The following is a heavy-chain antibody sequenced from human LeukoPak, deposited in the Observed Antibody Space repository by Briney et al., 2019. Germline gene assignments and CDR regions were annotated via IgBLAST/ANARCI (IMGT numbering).Heavy chain of an antibody. CDR1: GGTFSSYA. CDR3: ARDTAPNNYYDSSPEPDY. D-gene: IGHD3-22*01. Sequence: SVKVSCKASGGTFSSYAISWVRQAPGQGLEWMGGIIPIFGTANYAQKFQGRVTITADESTSTAYMELSSLRSEDTAVYYCARDTAPNNYYDSSPEPDYWGQGTLVTVSS. J-gene: IGHJ4*02. V-gene: IGHV1-69*01. CDR2: IIPIFGTA.